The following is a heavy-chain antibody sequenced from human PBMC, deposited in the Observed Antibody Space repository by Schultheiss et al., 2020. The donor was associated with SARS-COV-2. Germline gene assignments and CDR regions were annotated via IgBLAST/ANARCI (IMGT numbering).Heavy chain of an antibody. V-gene: IGHV4-38-2*01. J-gene: IGHJ6*02. CDR2: IFHSGGT. Sequence: SETLSLTCAVSGYSISNGYYWGWIRQPPGKGLEWIGNIFHSGGTYYSPSLRSRVAMSVDTSKNQFSLKLSSVTAADTAIYYCARVVSGLYYGMDVWGQGTTVTVSS. D-gene: IGHD3-16*01. CDR1: GYSISNGYY. CDR3: ARVVSGLYYGMDV.